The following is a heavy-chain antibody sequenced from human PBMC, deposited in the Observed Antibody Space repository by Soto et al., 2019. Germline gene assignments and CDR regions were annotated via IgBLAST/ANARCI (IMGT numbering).Heavy chain of an antibody. CDR2: IWYDGSKK. D-gene: IGHD3-3*01. CDR1: GFTFSSFG. CDR3: ARDASYYTHWRGYYPSRNGMDV. V-gene: IGHV3-33*01. J-gene: IGHJ6*02. Sequence: QVQVVESGGDVVQPGRSLRLSCAASGFTFSSFGMHWVRQAPGKGLEWVALIWYDGSKKSYADSVKGRFTISRDNSRNSMYLQKNTLKPHNTALNSGARDASYYTHWRGYYPSRNGMDVWGQGTTVTVSS.